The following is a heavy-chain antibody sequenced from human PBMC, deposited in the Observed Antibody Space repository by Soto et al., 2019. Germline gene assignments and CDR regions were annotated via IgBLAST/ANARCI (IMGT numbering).Heavy chain of an antibody. CDR3: ARDVIAPPNYFDP. CDR2: ISDTGAST. V-gene: IGHV3-23*01. CDR1: GFTFKESA. D-gene: IGHD4-4*01. J-gene: IGHJ5*02. Sequence: LRLSCAASGFTFKESAMNWVRQAPGKGLECVASISDTGASTWYAESVRGRLSISRDNSKNTLYLKMNSVTAADTAVYYCARDVIAPPNYFDPWGQGTLVTVSS.